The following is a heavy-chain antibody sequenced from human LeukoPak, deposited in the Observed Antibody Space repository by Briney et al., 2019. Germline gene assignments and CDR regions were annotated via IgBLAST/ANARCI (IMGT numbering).Heavy chain of an antibody. CDR3: ARDRGYSYGKNWFDP. J-gene: IGHJ5*02. D-gene: IGHD5-18*01. V-gene: IGHV4-61*02. CDR1: GGSISSGSYY. Sequence: SETLSLTCTVSGGSISSGSYYWSWIRQPAGKGLEWIGRIYTSGSTNYNPSLKSRVTISVDTSKNQFSLKLSSVTAADTAVYYCARDRGYSYGKNWFDPWGQGTLVTVSS. CDR2: IYTSGST.